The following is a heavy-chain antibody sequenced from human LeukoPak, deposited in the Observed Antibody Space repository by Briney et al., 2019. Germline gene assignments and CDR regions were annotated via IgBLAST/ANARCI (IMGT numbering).Heavy chain of an antibody. CDR1: GFTFSSYG. V-gene: IGHV3-30*02. CDR2: IRYDGSNK. J-gene: IGHJ4*02. Sequence: GGSLRLSCAASGFTFSSYGMHWVRQAPGKGLEWVAFIRYDGSNKYYADSVKGRFTISRDNSKNTLYLQMNSLRAEDTAVYYCAKDLQGPLWFGQLNAVRLNYFDYWGQGTLVTVSS. CDR3: AKDLQGPLWFGQLNAVRLNYFDY. D-gene: IGHD3-16*01.